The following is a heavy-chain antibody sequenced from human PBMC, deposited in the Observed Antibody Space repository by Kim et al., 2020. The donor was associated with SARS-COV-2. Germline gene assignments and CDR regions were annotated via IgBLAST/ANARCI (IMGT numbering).Heavy chain of an antibody. D-gene: IGHD6-19*01. V-gene: IGHV3-30*18. CDR3: AKDRSRQQWLPAGFYYYYGMDV. CDR2: ISYDGSNK. CDR1: GFTFSSYG. Sequence: GGSLRLSCAASGFTFSSYGMHWVRQAPGKGLEWVAVISYDGSNKYYADSVKGRFTISRDNSKNTLYLQMNSLRAEDTAVYYCAKDRSRQQWLPAGFYYYYGMDVWRQGTTVTVSS. J-gene: IGHJ6*02.